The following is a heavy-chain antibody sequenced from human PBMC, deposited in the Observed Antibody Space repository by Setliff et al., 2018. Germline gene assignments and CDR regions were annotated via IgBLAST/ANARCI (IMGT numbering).Heavy chain of an antibody. CDR3: ARDRPIAAAGTFIRYYYYYGMDV. D-gene: IGHD6-13*01. V-gene: IGHV4-59*01. CDR2: IYYGGST. J-gene: IGHJ6*02. CDR1: GGSISSYY. Sequence: KTSETLSLTCTVSGGSISSYYWSWIRQPPGKGLEWIGYIYYGGSTNYNPSLKSRVTISVDTSKNQFSLKLSSVTAADTAVYYCARDRPIAAAGTFIRYYYYYGMDVWGQGTTVTVSS.